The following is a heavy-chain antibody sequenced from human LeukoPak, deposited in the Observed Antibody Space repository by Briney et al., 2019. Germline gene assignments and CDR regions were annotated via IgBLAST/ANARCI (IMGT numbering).Heavy chain of an antibody. Sequence: ASVKVSCKASGYTFTSYYMHWVRQAPAQGLEWMGIINPSGGSTSYAQKFQGRVTMTRDTSTSTVYMELSSLRSEDTAVYYCAVDYGDYLPADDWGQGTLVTVSS. CDR2: INPSGGST. D-gene: IGHD4-17*01. J-gene: IGHJ4*02. CDR3: AVDYGDYLPADD. V-gene: IGHV1-46*03. CDR1: GYTFTSYY.